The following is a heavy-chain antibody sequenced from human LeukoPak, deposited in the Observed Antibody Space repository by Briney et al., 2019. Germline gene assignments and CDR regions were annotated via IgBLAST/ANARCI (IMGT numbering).Heavy chain of an antibody. CDR1: GGTFSNYA. J-gene: IGHJ5*02. CDR3: AREESGGYYGWFDP. CDR2: IVPIFGTA. Sequence: SVKVSCKASGGTFSNYAITWVRQAPGQGLEWMGGIVPIFGTANYAQKFQGRVTITADESTSTAYIELSSLRSEDTAVYYCAREESGGYYGWFDPWGQGTLVTVSS. D-gene: IGHD1-26*01. V-gene: IGHV1-69*01.